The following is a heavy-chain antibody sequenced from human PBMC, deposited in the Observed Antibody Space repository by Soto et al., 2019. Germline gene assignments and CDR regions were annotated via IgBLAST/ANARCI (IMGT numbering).Heavy chain of an antibody. D-gene: IGHD4-17*01. CDR2: IYYSGST. Sequence: TLSLTCTVSGGSISSYYWSWIRQPPGKGLEWIGYIYYSGSTNYNPSLKSRVTISVDTSKNQFSLKLSSVTAAYTAVYYCARVTRDGWYYYYMDVWGKGTTVTVSS. CDR1: GGSISSYY. J-gene: IGHJ6*03. CDR3: ARVTRDGWYYYYMDV. V-gene: IGHV4-59*01.